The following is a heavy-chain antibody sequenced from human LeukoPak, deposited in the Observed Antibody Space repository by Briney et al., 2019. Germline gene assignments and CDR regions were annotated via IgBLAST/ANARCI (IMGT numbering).Heavy chain of an antibody. CDR2: IYHSGST. Sequence: PSQTLSLTCTVSGGSISSGGYYWSWIRQPPGKGLEWIGYIYHSGSTYYNPSLKSRVTISVDRSKNQFSLKLSSVTAADTAVYYCARDLGVAAAGPWALDIWGQGTMVTVSS. CDR3: ARDLGVAAAGPWALDI. J-gene: IGHJ3*02. CDR1: GGSISSGGYY. V-gene: IGHV4-30-2*01. D-gene: IGHD6-13*01.